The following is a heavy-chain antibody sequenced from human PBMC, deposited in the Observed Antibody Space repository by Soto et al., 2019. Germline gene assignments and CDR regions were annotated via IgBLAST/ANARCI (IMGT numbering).Heavy chain of an antibody. D-gene: IGHD6-6*01. Sequence: RGSLRSGCASSGFSFRPYVRPWVHQSPGKMLELVYFISFPGSSKYYSGSVKCRFTISRDNSKNTLYLQMNRLRADDTAVYYWARASPFSPSSPYYYYYGMDGWGKLNTFTVSS. CDR2: ISFPGSSK. J-gene: IGHJ6*04. CDR1: GFSFRPYV. CDR3: ARASPFSPSSPYYYYYGMDG. V-gene: IGHV3-30-3*01.